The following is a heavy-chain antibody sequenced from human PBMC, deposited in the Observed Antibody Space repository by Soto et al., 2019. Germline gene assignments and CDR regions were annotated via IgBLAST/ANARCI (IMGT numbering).Heavy chain of an antibody. J-gene: IGHJ6*03. Sequence: PGGSLRLSCAASGFTFDDYGMSWVRQAPGKGLEWVSGINWNGGSTGYADSVKGRFTISRDNAKNSLYLQMNSLRAEDTALYHCARKGDYYYYMDVWGKGTTVTVSS. CDR3: ARKGDYYYYMDV. CDR2: INWNGGST. V-gene: IGHV3-20*01. CDR1: GFTFDDYG.